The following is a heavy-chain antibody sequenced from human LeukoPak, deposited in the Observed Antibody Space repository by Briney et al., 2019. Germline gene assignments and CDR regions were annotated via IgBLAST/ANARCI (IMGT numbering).Heavy chain of an antibody. V-gene: IGHV4-59*08. D-gene: IGHD3-10*01. CDR3: RRHLSAVAGSYTYWYPDL. J-gene: IGHJ2*01. CDR1: GGSISSYY. Sequence: SETLSLTCTVSGGSISSYYCNWVRQSPGKGLEWIGYIHYSENTNYNPSLKRRLTMSVDTSKNKFSLKLRSATAADTAVYYYRRHLSAVAGSYTYWYPDLWGRGTMATVSS. CDR2: IHYSENT.